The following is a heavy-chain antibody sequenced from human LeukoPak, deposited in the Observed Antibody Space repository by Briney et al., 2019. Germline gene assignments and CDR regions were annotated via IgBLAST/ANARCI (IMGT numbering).Heavy chain of an antibody. J-gene: IGHJ5*02. D-gene: IGHD6-13*01. CDR2: IYYSGST. V-gene: IGHV4-59*01. CDR3: ARGPGSWYSVWFDP. CDR1: GGSISSYY. Sequence: SETLSLTCTVSGGSISSYYWSWIRQPPGKGLEWIGYIYYSGSTNYNPSLKSRVTISVDTSKNQFSLKLSSVTAADTAVYYCARGPGSWYSVWFDPWGQGTLVTVSS.